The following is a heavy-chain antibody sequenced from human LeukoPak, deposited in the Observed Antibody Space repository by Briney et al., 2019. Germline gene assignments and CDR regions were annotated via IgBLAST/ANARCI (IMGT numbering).Heavy chain of an antibody. CDR2: INHSGST. CDR1: GGSFSGYY. J-gene: IGHJ4*02. V-gene: IGHV4-34*01. Sequence: KPSETLSLTCAVYGGSFSGYYWSWIRQPPGKGLEWIGEINHSGSTNYNPSLKSRVTISVDTSKNQFSLKLSSVTAADTAVYYCARDRSSYGTLFSDWGQGTLVTVSS. CDR3: ARDRSSYGTLFSD. D-gene: IGHD5-18*01.